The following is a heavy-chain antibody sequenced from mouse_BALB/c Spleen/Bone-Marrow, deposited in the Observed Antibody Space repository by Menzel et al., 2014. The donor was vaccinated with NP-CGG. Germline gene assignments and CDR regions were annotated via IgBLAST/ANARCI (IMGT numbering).Heavy chain of an antibody. Sequence: QVQLQQSGTELAKPGASVKMSCKASGYTFTNSWMHWVKQRPEQGLEWIGYINPSTGYTDYNQKFKDKATLTADKSSSTAYMQLSSLTSEDSAVYYCTRDTSGYVDYWVQGTTLTVSS. D-gene: IGHD3-2*01. CDR1: GYTFTNSW. J-gene: IGHJ2*01. CDR3: TRDTSGYVDY. CDR2: INPSTGYT. V-gene: IGHV1-7*01.